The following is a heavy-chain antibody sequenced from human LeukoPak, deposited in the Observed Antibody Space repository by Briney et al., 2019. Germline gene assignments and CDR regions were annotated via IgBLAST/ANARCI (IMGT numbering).Heavy chain of an antibody. J-gene: IGHJ5*02. CDR3: ARDYSSSDFYRAAHGVDP. V-gene: IGHV4-38-2*02. Sequence: SETLSLTCTVSGYSISSGYYGGWIRQPPGKGLEWIGSIYHSGSTYYNPSLKSRVTISVDTSKNQFSLKLSSVTAADTAVYYCARDYSSSDFYRAAHGVDPWGQGTLVTVSS. D-gene: IGHD6-6*01. CDR2: IYHSGST. CDR1: GYSISSGYY.